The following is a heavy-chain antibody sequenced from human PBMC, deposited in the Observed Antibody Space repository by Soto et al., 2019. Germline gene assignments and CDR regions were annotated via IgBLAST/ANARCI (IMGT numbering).Heavy chain of an antibody. Sequence: SETLSLTCTVSGGSISSGGYYWSWIRQHPGKGLEWIGYIYYSGSTYYNPSLKSRVTISVDTSKNQFSLKLSSVTAADTAVYYCARDKEDYYGSGSYYYGMDVWGQGTTVTVSS. D-gene: IGHD3-10*01. J-gene: IGHJ6*02. CDR1: GGSISSGGYY. V-gene: IGHV4-31*03. CDR3: ARDKEDYYGSGSYYYGMDV. CDR2: IYYSGST.